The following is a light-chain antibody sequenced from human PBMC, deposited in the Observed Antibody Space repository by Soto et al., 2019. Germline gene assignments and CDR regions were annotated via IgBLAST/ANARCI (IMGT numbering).Light chain of an antibody. CDR2: GAT. Sequence: EIGLTQSPGTLSLSPGERATLSCRASQSVSSSYLAWYQQNPGQAPRHLIYGATSRATGIPDRFSGSGSGTDFALIISRLEREEFAVYYCQKYDSSPYTFGQGTKLEIK. CDR1: QSVSSSY. J-gene: IGKJ2*01. CDR3: QKYDSSPYT. V-gene: IGKV3-20*01.